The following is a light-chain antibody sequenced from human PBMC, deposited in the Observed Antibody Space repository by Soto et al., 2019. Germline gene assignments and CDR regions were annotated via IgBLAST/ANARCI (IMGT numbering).Light chain of an antibody. CDR3: CSYAGSYSRV. CDR2: DVS. CDR1: SSDVGGYNY. J-gene: IGLJ3*02. Sequence: QSALTQPRSVSGSPGQSVTISCTGTSSDVGGYNYVSWYQHDPGKAPKLMISDVSKRPSGVPDRFSGSKSGNPASLTISGLQAEDEADYYCCSYAGSYSRVFGGGTKLTVL. V-gene: IGLV2-11*01.